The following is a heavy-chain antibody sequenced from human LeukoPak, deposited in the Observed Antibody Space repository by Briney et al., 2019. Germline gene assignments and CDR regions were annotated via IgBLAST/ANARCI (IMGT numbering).Heavy chain of an antibody. D-gene: IGHD6-13*01. J-gene: IGHJ4*02. Sequence: GGSLRLPCAASGFTFSSYAMHWVRQAPGKGLEWVAVISYDGSNKYYADSVKGRFTISRDNSKNTLYLQMNSLRAEDTAVYYCARIAAAVWYHFDYWGQGTLVTVSS. V-gene: IGHV3-30*04. CDR1: GFTFSSYA. CDR3: ARIAAAVWYHFDY. CDR2: ISYDGSNK.